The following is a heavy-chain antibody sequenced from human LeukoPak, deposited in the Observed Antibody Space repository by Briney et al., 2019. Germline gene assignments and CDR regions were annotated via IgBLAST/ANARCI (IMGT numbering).Heavy chain of an antibody. Sequence: ASVKVSCKASGYTFTSYDINWVRQATGQGLEWMGWMNPNSGNTGYAQKFQGRVTMTRNTSISTAYMELSSLRPEDTAVYYCARAGAGDYYDSSSFDYWGQGTLVTVSS. CDR1: GYTFTSYD. V-gene: IGHV1-8*02. CDR2: MNPNSGNT. J-gene: IGHJ4*02. D-gene: IGHD3-22*01. CDR3: ARAGAGDYYDSSSFDY.